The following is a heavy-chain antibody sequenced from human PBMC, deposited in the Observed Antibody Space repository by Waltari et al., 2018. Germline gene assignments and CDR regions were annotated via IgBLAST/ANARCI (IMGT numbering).Heavy chain of an antibody. V-gene: IGHV1-69*04. D-gene: IGHD3-3*01. CDR1: GGTFSSYA. Sequence: QVQLVQSGAEVKKPGSSVKVSCKASGGTFSSYAINWVRQAPGQGREWMGRITPIHSIANYEQKCQGTVTITADESTSPAYMELSSLRSDDTAVDYCAREANIAIFGMAARGAFDIWGQGTMVTVSS. CDR2: ITPIHSIA. CDR3: AREANIAIFGMAARGAFDI. J-gene: IGHJ3*02.